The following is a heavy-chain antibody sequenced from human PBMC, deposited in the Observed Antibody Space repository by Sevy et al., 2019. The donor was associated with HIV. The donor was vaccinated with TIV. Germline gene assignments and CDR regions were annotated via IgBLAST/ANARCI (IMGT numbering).Heavy chain of an antibody. CDR2: INHSGST. D-gene: IGHD5-18*01. CDR3: ARGVRNSYGYDPDY. J-gene: IGHJ4*02. V-gene: IGHV4-34*01. Sequence: SETLSLTCAVYRGSFTGYYWSWIRQPPGKGLEWIGEINHSGSTTYNPSLKSRVTISVDTSKNQFSLRLTSVTAADTAVYYCARGVRNSYGYDPDYWGQGTLVTVSS. CDR1: RGSFTGYY.